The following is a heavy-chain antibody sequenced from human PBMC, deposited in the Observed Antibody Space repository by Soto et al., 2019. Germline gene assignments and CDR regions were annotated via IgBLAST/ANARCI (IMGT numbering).Heavy chain of an antibody. D-gene: IGHD2-15*01. CDR3: AKDMGPLRSSSYHHYHTHFDY. CDR1: GFTFSSYA. CDR2: ISGSGGST. Sequence: EVQLLESGGGLVQPGGSLRLSCAASGFTFSSYAMSWVRQAPGKGLEWVSAISGSGGSTYYADSVKGRFTISRDNSKNSLYLQMNSLRAEDTAVYYCAKDMGPLRSSSYHHYHTHFDYWGQGTLVTVSS. V-gene: IGHV3-23*01. J-gene: IGHJ4*02.